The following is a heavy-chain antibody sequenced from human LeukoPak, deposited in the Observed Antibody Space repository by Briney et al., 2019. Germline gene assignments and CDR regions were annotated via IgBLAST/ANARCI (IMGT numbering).Heavy chain of an antibody. J-gene: IGHJ5*02. V-gene: IGHV4-61*05. CDR1: GGSISSSSYY. CDR3: ARSGTGNFWSDNWFDP. CDR2: IYYSGST. D-gene: IGHD3-3*01. Sequence: SETLSLTCTVSGGSISSSSYYWSWIRQPPGKGLEWIGYIYYSGSTNYNPSLKSRVTISVDTSKNQFPLKLSSVTAADTAVYYCARSGTGNFWSDNWFDPWGQGTLVTVSS.